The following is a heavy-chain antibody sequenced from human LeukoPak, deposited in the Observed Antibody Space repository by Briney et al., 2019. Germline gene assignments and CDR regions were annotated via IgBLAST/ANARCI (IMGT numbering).Heavy chain of an antibody. J-gene: IGHJ4*02. D-gene: IGHD1-14*01. CDR2: IYYSGST. V-gene: IGHV4-39*07. Sequence: PSETLSLTCTVSGGSISSSSYYWGWIRQPPGKGLEWIGSIYYSGSTYYNPSLKSRVTISVDTSKNQFSLKLSSVTAADTAVYYCASRARLWRKTTHDYWGQGTLVTVSS. CDR1: GGSISSSSYY. CDR3: ASRARLWRKTTHDY.